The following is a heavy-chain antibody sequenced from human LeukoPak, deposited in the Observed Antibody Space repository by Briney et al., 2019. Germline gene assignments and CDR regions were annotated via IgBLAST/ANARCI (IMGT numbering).Heavy chain of an antibody. CDR1: GGSISNSSYF. V-gene: IGHV4-39*01. CDR2: IYYSETT. CDR3: VRRVNFCPTSHCRGDYFGS. D-gene: IGHD3-3*01. J-gene: IGHJ4*02. Sequence: SETLSLTCSVSGGSISNSSYFWGWLRQSPGKGLEWIGSIYYSETTYYNPSLKSRVTISVITSRNQLSLRLTSVTAADTAVYFCVRRVNFCPTSHCRGDYFGSWGQGSLVSVSS.